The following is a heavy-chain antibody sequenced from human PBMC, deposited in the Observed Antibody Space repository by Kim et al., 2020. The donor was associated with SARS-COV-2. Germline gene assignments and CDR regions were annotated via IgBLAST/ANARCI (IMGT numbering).Heavy chain of an antibody. CDR1: GYTFTSYY. J-gene: IGHJ6*02. V-gene: IGHV1-46*01. CDR3: ASQRGELLSGYYYYGMDV. D-gene: IGHD1-26*01. CDR2: INPSGGST. Sequence: ASVKVSCKASGYTFTSYYMHWVRQAPGQGLEWMGIINPSGGSTSYAQKFQGRVTMTRDTSTSTVYMELSSLRSEDTAVYYCASQRGELLSGYYYYGMDVWGQGTTVTVSS.